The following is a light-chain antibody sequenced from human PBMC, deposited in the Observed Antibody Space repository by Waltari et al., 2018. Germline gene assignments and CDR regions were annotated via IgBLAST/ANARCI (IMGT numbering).Light chain of an antibody. V-gene: IGLV2-23*01. CDR3: SSYAGSSKGV. CDR2: AGS. CDR1: SSDVGNYKR. Sequence: QSALTQPASVSGSPGQSITISCTGTSSDVGNYKRVSWYQQHPGKATKLMIYAGSKRPSGVSVRFSGSKSGDMASLTISGLQPEDEAEYFCSSYAGSSKGVFGGGTKVTVL. J-gene: IGLJ2*01.